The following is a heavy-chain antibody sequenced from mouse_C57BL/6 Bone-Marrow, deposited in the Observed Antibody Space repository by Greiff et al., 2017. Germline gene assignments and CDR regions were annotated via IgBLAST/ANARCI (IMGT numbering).Heavy chain of an antibody. CDR2: IYPRDGST. D-gene: IGHD3-2*02. Sequence: VQLQQSGPELVKPGASVKLSCKASGYTFTSYDINWVKQRPGQGLEWIGWIYPRDGSTKYYEKFKGKATLTVDTSSSTAYMNLRSLTSEDSAVYFCASQGRGDYWGQGTTLTVSS. V-gene: IGHV1-85*01. CDR1: GYTFTSYD. J-gene: IGHJ2*01. CDR3: ASQGRGDY.